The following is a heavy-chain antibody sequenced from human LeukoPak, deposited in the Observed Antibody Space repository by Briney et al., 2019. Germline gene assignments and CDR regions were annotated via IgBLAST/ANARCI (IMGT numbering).Heavy chain of an antibody. Sequence: GGSLRLSCAASGFTFSSYSMDWVRQAPGEGLVWVSRIHSGGSSTNYADSVKGRFTISRDNAKNMLYLQMNSLRAEDTAVYYCTYNHFEDWGQGTLVTVSS. D-gene: IGHD1-1*01. CDR1: GFTFSSYS. CDR3: TYNHFED. J-gene: IGHJ4*02. V-gene: IGHV3-74*01. CDR2: IHSGGSST.